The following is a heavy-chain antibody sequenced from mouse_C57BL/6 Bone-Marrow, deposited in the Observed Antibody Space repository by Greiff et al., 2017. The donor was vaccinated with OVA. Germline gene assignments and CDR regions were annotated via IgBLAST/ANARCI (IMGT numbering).Heavy chain of an antibody. CDR3: ARRNEIYYYGSSYQAWFAY. Sequence: EVTLVESGGDLVKPGGSLKLSCAASGFTFSSYGMSWVRQTPDKRLEWVATLSSGGSYTYYPDSGKGRITISRDNAKNTLYLHMSSLKSEDTAMYYCARRNEIYYYGSSYQAWFAYWGQGTLVTVSA. D-gene: IGHD1-1*01. J-gene: IGHJ3*01. CDR2: LSSGGSYT. CDR1: GFTFSSYG. V-gene: IGHV5-6*02.